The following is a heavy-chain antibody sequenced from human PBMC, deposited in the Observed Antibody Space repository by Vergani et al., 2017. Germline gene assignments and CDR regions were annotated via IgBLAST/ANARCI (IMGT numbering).Heavy chain of an antibody. CDR3: ARVIYRDESSAGYRLEGMDI. CDR1: GGTLNPYY. V-gene: IGHV4-59*13. Sequence: QVQLEESGPGLVKPSENLSLTCTVSGGTLNPYYWCWIRQSPRKGLEWIGYIYSTGSINYNPSLNSRVTMSVDTSENQFSLELRSVTAADTAVYFCARVIYRDESSAGYRLEGMDIWRERATVAISS. D-gene: IGHD3-16*02. CDR2: IYSTGSI. J-gene: IGHJ6*04.